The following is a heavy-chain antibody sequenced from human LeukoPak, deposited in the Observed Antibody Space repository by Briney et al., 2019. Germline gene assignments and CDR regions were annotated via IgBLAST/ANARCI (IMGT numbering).Heavy chain of an antibody. J-gene: IGHJ4*02. D-gene: IGHD3-22*01. V-gene: IGHV3-30*02. Sequence: GGSLRLSCSASGFTFSTYGMHWVRQAPGKGLEWVAFIRYDGSDKYYADSVKGRFTISRDNSKNTVYLQMNSLRVEDTAVYYCARGVDYDSSAYYYTGVPYYFDQWGQGTLVTVSS. CDR1: GFTFSTYG. CDR2: IRYDGSDK. CDR3: ARGVDYDSSAYYYTGVPYYFDQ.